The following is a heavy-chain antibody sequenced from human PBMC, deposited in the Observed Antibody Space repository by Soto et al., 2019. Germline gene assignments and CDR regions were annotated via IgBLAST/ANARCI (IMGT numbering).Heavy chain of an antibody. Sequence: SVKVSCKASGGTFSSYAISWVRQAPGQGLEWMGGIIPIFGTANYAQKFQGRVTITADESTSTAYMKLSSLRSEDTAVYCCARVDRSPTYCGGDCSHGPFDIWGQGTMVTVSS. CDR1: GGTFSSYA. V-gene: IGHV1-69*13. J-gene: IGHJ3*02. D-gene: IGHD2-21*02. CDR3: ARVDRSPTYCGGDCSHGPFDI. CDR2: IIPIFGTA.